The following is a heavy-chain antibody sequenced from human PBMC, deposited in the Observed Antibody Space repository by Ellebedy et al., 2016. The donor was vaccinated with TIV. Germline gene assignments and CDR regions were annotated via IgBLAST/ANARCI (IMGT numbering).Heavy chain of an antibody. D-gene: IGHD1-1*01. CDR2: IDPSDGST. CDR3: ALASFDY. J-gene: IGHJ4*02. Sequence: AASVKVSCKASGYSFVNYYIQWVRQAPGHGLEWVGIIDPSDGSTSYTQRFQGRITLNRDTSTTTVYMSLSSLRFDDTAMYYCALASFDYWGQGTQVTVSS. V-gene: IGHV1-46*01. CDR1: GYSFVNYY.